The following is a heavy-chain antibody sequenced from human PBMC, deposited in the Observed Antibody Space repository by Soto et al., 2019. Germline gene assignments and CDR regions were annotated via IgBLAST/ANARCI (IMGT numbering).Heavy chain of an antibody. D-gene: IGHD3-10*01. CDR2: ISGGGSST. J-gene: IGHJ6*02. V-gene: IGHV3-23*01. CDR3: ARGGSAMDV. CDR1: GFTFSSYA. Sequence: EVQLLESGGGLVQPGGSLRLSCAASGFTFSSYAMSWVRQAPGKGLEWVSAISGGGSSTYYADSVKGRFTISRDNPKNALYLQMNSLRAEDTAVYYCARGGSAMDVWGQGTTVTVSS.